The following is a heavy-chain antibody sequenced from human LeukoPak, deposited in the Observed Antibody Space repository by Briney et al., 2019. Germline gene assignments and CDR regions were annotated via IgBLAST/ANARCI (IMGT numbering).Heavy chain of an antibody. D-gene: IGHD2-2*01. CDR2: ISSSSSYI. V-gene: IGHV3-21*04. J-gene: IGHJ4*02. CDR3: AKDPGVVPAHYFDY. Sequence: NPGGSLRLSCAASGFTFSSYSMNWVRQAPGKGLEWVSSISSSSSYIYYADSVKGRFTISRDNAKNSLYLQMNSLRAEDTAVYYCAKDPGVVPAHYFDYWGQGTLVTVSS. CDR1: GFTFSSYS.